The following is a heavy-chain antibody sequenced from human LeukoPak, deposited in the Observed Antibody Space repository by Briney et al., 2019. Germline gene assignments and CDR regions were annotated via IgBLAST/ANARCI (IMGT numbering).Heavy chain of an antibody. D-gene: IGHD1-26*01. CDR3: ATGTSGSYYVGILRPIDY. J-gene: IGHJ4*02. Sequence: GASVTVSCKVSGYTLTELPIHWVRQAPGKGLEWMGGFDPDDGETVYAQMFQGRVTMTEDTSSDTASMELSSLRSEDTAVYYCATGTSGSYYVGILRPIDYWGQGTLVSVSS. CDR1: GYTLTELP. V-gene: IGHV1-24*01. CDR2: FDPDDGET.